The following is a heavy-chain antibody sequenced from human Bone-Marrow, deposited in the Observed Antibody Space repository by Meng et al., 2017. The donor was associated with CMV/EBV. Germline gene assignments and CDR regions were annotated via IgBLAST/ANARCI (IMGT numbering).Heavy chain of an antibody. CDR1: GGSISSSSYY. D-gene: IGHD6-6*01. CDR3: ARVRIAARPVKGTRLYDFDY. Sequence: SETLSLTCTVSGGSISSSSYYWGWIRQPPGKGLEWIGSIYYSGSTYYNPSLKSRVTISVDTSKNQFSLKLSSVTAADTAVYYCARVRIAARPVKGTRLYDFDYWGQGTLVTVSS. J-gene: IGHJ4*02. CDR2: IYYSGST. V-gene: IGHV4-39*07.